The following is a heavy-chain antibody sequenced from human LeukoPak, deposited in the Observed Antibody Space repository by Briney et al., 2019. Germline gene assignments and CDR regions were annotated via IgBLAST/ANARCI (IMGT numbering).Heavy chain of an antibody. CDR3: ARASGIWYIDL. V-gene: IGHV3-48*01. D-gene: IGHD1-14*01. Sequence: PGGSLRLSCAASRFTFSSYSMNWVRQAPGKGLGWVSCISSSSSTIYYADSVKGRFTISTDTAKTSLYLQMHSLRAEDTAVYYCARASGIWYIDLWGRGTLVTVSS. CDR1: RFTFSSYS. CDR2: ISSSSSTI. J-gene: IGHJ2*01.